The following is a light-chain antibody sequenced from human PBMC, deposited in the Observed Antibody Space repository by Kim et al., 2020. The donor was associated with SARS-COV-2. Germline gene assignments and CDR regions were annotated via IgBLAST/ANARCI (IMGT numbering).Light chain of an antibody. CDR3: GTWDSRLSGGV. CDR1: SSNMGRNY. CDR2: EDS. J-gene: IGLJ1*01. Sequence: GQKVIISCSEGSSNMGRNYVSWYQLLPGTAPKLLIYEDSNRYSWIPDRFSGSKSGTTATLAITGVQAGDEAEYFCGTWDSRLSGGVFGTGTKVTVL. V-gene: IGLV1-51*02.